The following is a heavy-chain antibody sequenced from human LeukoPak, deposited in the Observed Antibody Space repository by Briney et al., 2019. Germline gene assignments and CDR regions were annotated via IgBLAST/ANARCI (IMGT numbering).Heavy chain of an antibody. D-gene: IGHD4-17*01. V-gene: IGHV1-2*02. CDR2: INPNSGGT. J-gene: IGHJ5*02. Sequence: ASVKVSCKASGYTFTGYYMHWVRQAPGQGLEWMGWINPNSGGTNYAQKFQGRVTMTRDTSISTAYMELRSLRSDDTAVYYCARVNPDYGLRFDPWGQGTLVTVSS. CDR3: ARVNPDYGLRFDP. CDR1: GYTFTGYY.